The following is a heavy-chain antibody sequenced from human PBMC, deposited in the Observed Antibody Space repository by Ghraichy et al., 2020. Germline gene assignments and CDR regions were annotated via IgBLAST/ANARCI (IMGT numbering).Heavy chain of an antibody. D-gene: IGHD2-15*01. CDR1: GFSFSSYW. J-gene: IGHJ4*02. CDR3: ARDVGYCADC. V-gene: IGHV3-7*01. Sequence: SCAASGFSFSSYWMTWVRQAPGKGLEWVANINQDATDKNYVDSVKGRFTISRDNAKNSLYLQMNSLRAEDTAVYYCARDVGYCADCWGQGTLVTASS. CDR2: INQDATDK.